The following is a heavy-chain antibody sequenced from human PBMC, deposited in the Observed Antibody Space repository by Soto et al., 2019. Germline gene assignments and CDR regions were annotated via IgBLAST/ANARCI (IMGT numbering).Heavy chain of an antibody. CDR2: ISSSSYI. D-gene: IGHD3-22*01. CDR3: ARDPHGYDSSGYYYGDYFDY. Sequence: GGSLRLSCAASGFTFSSYSMNWVRQAPGKGLEWVSSISSSSYIYYADSVKGRFTISRDNAKNSLYLQMNSLRAEDTAVYYCARDPHGYDSSGYYYGDYFDYWGQGTLVTVSS. J-gene: IGHJ4*02. CDR1: GFTFSSYS. V-gene: IGHV3-21*01.